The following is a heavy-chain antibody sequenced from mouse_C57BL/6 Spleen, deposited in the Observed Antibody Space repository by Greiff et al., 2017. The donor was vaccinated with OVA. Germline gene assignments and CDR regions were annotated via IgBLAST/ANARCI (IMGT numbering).Heavy chain of an antibody. CDR2: IDPSDSYT. J-gene: IGHJ2*01. V-gene: IGHV1-69*01. CDR3: ARSRANWEDFDY. CDR1: GYTFTSYW. D-gene: IGHD4-1*01. Sequence: QVHVKQPGAELVMPGASVKLSCKASGYTFTSYWMHWVKQRPGQGLEWIGEIDPSDSYTNYNQKFKGKSTLTVDKSSSTAYMQLSSLTSEDSAVYYCARSRANWEDFDYWGQGTTLTVSS.